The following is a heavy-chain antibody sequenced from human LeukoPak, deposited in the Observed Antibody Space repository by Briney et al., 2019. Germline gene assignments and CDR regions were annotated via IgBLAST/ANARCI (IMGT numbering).Heavy chain of an antibody. CDR3: AKGTGRSTLNWFDP. CDR2: ISWDGDNT. J-gene: IGHJ5*02. V-gene: IGHV3-43*01. Sequence: PGGSLRLSCAASGFTFDYYTMHWVHQAPGKGLEWVSLISWDGDNTYYADSVKGRFTISRDNSKNSLYLQMNSLRTEDTALYYCAKGTGRSTLNWFDPWGQGTLVTVSS. D-gene: IGHD1-14*01. CDR1: GFTFDYYT.